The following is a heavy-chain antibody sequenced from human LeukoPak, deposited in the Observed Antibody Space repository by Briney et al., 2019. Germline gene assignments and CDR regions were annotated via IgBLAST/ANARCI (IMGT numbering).Heavy chain of an antibody. V-gene: IGHV4-34*01. CDR1: GGSSSGYY. CDR3: ARAGEQYCSSTSCYPFDP. D-gene: IGHD2-2*01. CDR2: INHSGST. J-gene: IGHJ5*02. Sequence: SETLSLTCAVYGGSSSGYYWSWIRQPPGKGLEWIGEINHSGSTNYNPSLKSRVTISVDTSKNQFSLKLSSVTAADTAVYYCARAGEQYCSSTSCYPFDPWGQGTLVTVSS.